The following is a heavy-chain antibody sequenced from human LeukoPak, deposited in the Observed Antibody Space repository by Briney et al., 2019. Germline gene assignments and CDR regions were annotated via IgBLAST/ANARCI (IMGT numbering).Heavy chain of an antibody. Sequence: GGSLRLSCAASGFTFSSYAMSWVRQAPGKGLEWVSGISGSGGRTYYADSVKGRFTISRDNAKNSLYLQMNSLRAEDTAVYYCARLGNSGGYWGQGTLVTVSS. J-gene: IGHJ4*02. CDR3: ARLGNSGGY. CDR2: ISGSGGRT. CDR1: GFTFSSYA. V-gene: IGHV3-23*01. D-gene: IGHD5-12*01.